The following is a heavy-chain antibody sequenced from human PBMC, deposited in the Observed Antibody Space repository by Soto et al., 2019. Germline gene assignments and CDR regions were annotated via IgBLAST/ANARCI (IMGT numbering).Heavy chain of an antibody. D-gene: IGHD3-9*01. Sequence: SGPTLVNPTQTLTLTCAFSGFSFTTSEVGVGWIRQPPGKALECLGLISWNDDKLYSPSLRSRLTITNDTAKKQSLFTMTNMDPVDTATYYCAHVTTLLVTSRGEFDAFDFWGQGTTVTVSS. CDR1: GFSFTTSEVG. J-gene: IGHJ3*01. CDR2: ISWNDDK. V-gene: IGHV2-5*01. CDR3: AHVTTLLVTSRGEFDAFDF.